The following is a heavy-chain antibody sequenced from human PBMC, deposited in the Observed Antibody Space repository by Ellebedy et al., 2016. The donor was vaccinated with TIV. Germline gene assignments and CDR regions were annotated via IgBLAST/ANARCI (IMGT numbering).Heavy chain of an antibody. CDR2: INPNSGGT. V-gene: IGHV1-2*02. CDR3: ARGGDPEIDFDY. J-gene: IGHJ4*02. D-gene: IGHD2-21*02. Sequence: ASVKVSXXASGYTFTSYDINWVRQATGQGLEWMGWINPNSGGTNYAQKFQGRVTMTRDTSISTAYMELSRLRSDDTAVYYCARGGDPEIDFDYWGQGTLVTVSS. CDR1: GYTFTSYD.